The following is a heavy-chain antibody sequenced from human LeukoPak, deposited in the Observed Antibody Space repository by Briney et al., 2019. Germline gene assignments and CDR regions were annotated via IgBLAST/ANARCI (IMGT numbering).Heavy chain of an antibody. J-gene: IGHJ4*02. Sequence: PGGALLLACAASGFTFSSYWMSWVRQAPGKGLEWVANIKQDGSEKYYVDSVKGRFTISSDKDKNPLYLQMNSLRAEDTAVYYCARGGGSYYYFDYWGQGTLVAVSS. D-gene: IGHD1-26*01. V-gene: IGHV3-7*01. CDR2: IKQDGSEK. CDR1: GFTFSSYW. CDR3: ARGGGSYYYFDY.